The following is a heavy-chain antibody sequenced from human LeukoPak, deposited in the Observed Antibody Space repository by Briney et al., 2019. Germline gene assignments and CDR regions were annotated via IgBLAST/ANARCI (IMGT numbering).Heavy chain of an antibody. J-gene: IGHJ4*02. V-gene: IGHV4-39*01. Sequence: SETLSLTCTVSGGSISSSSYYWGWIRQPPGKGLEWIWSIYYSGSTYYNPSLKSRVTISVHTSNNQFSLKLRYVTAEDTAVYYCARLAVAGKQAFDYWGQGTLVTVSS. CDR2: IYYSGST. CDR1: GGSISSSSYY. D-gene: IGHD6-19*01. CDR3: ARLAVAGKQAFDY.